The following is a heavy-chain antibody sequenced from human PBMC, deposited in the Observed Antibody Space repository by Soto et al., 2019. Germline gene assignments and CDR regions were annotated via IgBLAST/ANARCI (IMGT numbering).Heavy chain of an antibody. CDR1: GFTFGDYA. Sequence: LRLSCTTSGFTFGDYAMSWFRQAPGKGLEWVGVVRGKAYGGTTDYAASVKGRFDISRDDSKSIAYLQMNSVTTEDTAVYFCARYTYTSRYSYYGMDVWGHGTTVTVSS. D-gene: IGHD6-13*01. J-gene: IGHJ6*02. CDR2: VRGKAYGGTT. CDR3: ARYTYTSRYSYYGMDV. V-gene: IGHV3-49*03.